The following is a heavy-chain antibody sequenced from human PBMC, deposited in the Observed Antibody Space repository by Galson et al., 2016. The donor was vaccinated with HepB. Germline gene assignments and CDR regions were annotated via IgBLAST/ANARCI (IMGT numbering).Heavy chain of an antibody. CDR3: AKDHQLVPDCFDP. D-gene: IGHD6-13*01. V-gene: IGHV3-23*01. Sequence: SLRLSCAVSGFTLNSFAMTWVRQAPGKGLEWLSSISASGVTYYAESVRGRFTISRDNSKNTLYPQLNSLRGDDTAVYYCAKDHQLVPDCFDPWGQGTLVTVSS. CDR2: ISASGVT. J-gene: IGHJ5*02. CDR1: GFTLNSFA.